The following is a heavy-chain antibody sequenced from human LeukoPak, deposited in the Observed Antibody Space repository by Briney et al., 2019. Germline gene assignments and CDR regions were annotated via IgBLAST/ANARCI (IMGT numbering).Heavy chain of an antibody. CDR2: IRYDGINK. CDR3: ARVGAGYCSSTSCYGLGDYFDY. Sequence: GGSLRLSCAASGFPFSTHGMHWVRQAPGKGLEWVAFIRYDGINKYYADSVKGRFTISRDNSKNTLYLQMNSLRAEDTAVYYCARVGAGYCSSTSCYGLGDYFDYWGQGTLVTVSS. D-gene: IGHD2-2*01. CDR1: GFPFSTHG. J-gene: IGHJ4*02. V-gene: IGHV3-30*02.